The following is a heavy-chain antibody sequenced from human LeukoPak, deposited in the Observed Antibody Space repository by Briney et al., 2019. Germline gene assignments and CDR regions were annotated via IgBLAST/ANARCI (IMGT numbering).Heavy chain of an antibody. CDR2: INPNSGGT. CDR1: GYTFTGYY. CDR3: ARVLERHFDY. V-gene: IGHV1-2*02. D-gene: IGHD1-1*01. J-gene: IGHJ4*02. Sequence: GASVKVSXKASGYTFTGYYIHWVRQAPGQGLEWMGWINPNSGGTNYAQKFQGTVTMTTDTSISTAYMELSRLRSDDTAVYYCARVLERHFDYWGQGTLVTVSS.